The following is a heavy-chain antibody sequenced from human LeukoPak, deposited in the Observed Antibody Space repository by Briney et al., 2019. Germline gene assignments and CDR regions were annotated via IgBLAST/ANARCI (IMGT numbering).Heavy chain of an antibody. D-gene: IGHD4-17*01. J-gene: IGHJ4*02. V-gene: IGHV3-7*01. Sequence: GGSLRLSCAASGFTFNTYWMSWVRLGPGEGLEWVATVKPDGTEKMHVDSVRDRFTISRDNAKNSLYLQMNSLSAEDTALYYCARLLGGATTFDYWGQGALVTVSS. CDR2: VKPDGTEK. CDR1: GFTFNTYW. CDR3: ARLLGGATTFDY.